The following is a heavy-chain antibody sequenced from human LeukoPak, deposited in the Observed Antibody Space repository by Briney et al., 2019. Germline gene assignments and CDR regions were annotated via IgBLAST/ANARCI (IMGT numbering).Heavy chain of an antibody. CDR2: INHSGST. Sequence: SETLSLTCAVYSWTFSGYYWSWIRQPPAKGLDWIGEINHSGSTNYNPSLKSRVTISVNTTKNQFTLKLSPVTAADTDVYYCARGSYGDYEDYCGQGTLVTVSS. CDR3: ARGSYGDYEDY. V-gene: IGHV4-34*01. J-gene: IGHJ4*02. CDR1: SWTFSGYY. D-gene: IGHD4-17*01.